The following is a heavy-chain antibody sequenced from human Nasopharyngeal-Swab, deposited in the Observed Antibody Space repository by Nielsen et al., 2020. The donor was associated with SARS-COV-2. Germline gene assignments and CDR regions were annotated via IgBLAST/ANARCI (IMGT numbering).Heavy chain of an antibody. D-gene: IGHD2-15*01. Sequence: RGSLRLSCAAAGFTFSDRYMIWIRQAPGKGLEWTSYISSSGSSINYADSVKGRFTISRDNARNSLYLQMNSLRAEDTAVYYCARSAGYCSGGSDCYYFDPWGQGTLVTVSP. J-gene: IGHJ4*02. CDR2: ISSSGSSI. V-gene: IGHV3-11*01. CDR3: ARSAGYCSGGSDCYYFDP. CDR1: GFTFSDRY.